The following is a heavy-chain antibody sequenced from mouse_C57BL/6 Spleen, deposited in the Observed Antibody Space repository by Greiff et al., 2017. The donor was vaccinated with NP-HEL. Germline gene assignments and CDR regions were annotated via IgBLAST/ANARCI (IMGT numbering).Heavy chain of an antibody. CDR2: INPNNGGT. Sequence: VQLQQSGPELVKPGASVKIPCKASGYTFTDYNMDWVKQSHGKSLEWIGDINPNNGGTIYNQKFKGKATLTVDKSSSTAYMELRSLTSEDTAVYYCARADILSRSYYFDYWGQGTTLTVSS. D-gene: IGHD1-1*02. J-gene: IGHJ2*01. CDR1: GYTFTDYN. CDR3: ARADILSRSYYFDY. V-gene: IGHV1-18*01.